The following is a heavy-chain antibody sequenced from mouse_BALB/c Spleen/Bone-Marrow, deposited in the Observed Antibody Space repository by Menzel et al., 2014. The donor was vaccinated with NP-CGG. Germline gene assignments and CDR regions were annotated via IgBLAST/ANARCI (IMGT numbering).Heavy chain of an antibody. CDR1: GYTLTSYV. D-gene: IGHD6-1*01. J-gene: IGHJ2*01. CDR3: ARRGRIAEALGY. Sequence: VQLKESGPEQVKPGASVKMSCKASGYTLTSYVMHWVKQKPGQGPEWIGYINPYNDGTKYNEKFKGKATLTSDKSSSTAYMELSSLTSEDSAVYYCARRGRIAEALGYWGQGTTLTVSS. V-gene: IGHV1-14*01. CDR2: INPYNDGT.